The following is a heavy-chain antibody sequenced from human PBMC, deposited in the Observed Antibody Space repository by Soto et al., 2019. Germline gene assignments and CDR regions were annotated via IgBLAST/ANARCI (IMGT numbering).Heavy chain of an antibody. CDR3: AHRPRGYAYYCDY. CDR1: GFSLSTRGVA. CDR2: IYWDEDK. V-gene: IGHV2-5*02. D-gene: IGHD5-12*01. J-gene: IGHJ4*02. Sequence: QITLKESGPTLVKPTQTLTLTCTFSGFSLSTRGVAVGWFRPPPGKALEWLALIYWDEDKWYSPSLKSRLTTTDDTSKDQVVLTITNMDPVDTATYCCAHRPRGYAYYCDYWGQGTLVTVSS.